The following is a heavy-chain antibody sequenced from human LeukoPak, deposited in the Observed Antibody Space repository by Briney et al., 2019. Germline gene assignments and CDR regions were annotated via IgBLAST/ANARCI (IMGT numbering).Heavy chain of an antibody. CDR1: GYTFTGYY. Sequence: GALVKVSCKASGYTFTGYYMHWVRQAPGQGLEWMGRINPNSGGTNYAQKFQGRVTMTRDMSISTAYMELSRLRSDDTAVYYCARLMMKNTAMVLSHPNWGQGTLVTVSS. CDR2: INPNSGGT. J-gene: IGHJ4*02. V-gene: IGHV1-2*06. D-gene: IGHD5-18*01. CDR3: ARLMMKNTAMVLSHPN.